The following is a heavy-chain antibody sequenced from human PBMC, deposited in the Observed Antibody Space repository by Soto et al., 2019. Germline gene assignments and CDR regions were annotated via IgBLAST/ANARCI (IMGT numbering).Heavy chain of an antibody. Sequence: PSETLCLTCTVSGGSISANYWSWIRQSPGKGLEWIGYIYYSGTTSYNPSLKSRVTISLETSKNQFSLKLSSVTAADTAVYFCVRYHGARVYFDYWGQGSLVTVSS. V-gene: IGHV4-59*08. D-gene: IGHD4-17*01. CDR1: GGSISANY. CDR3: VRYHGARVYFDY. CDR2: IYYSGTT. J-gene: IGHJ4*02.